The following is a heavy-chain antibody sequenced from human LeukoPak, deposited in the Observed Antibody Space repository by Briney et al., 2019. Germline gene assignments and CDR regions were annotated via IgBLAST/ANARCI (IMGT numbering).Heavy chain of an antibody. CDR1: GFTFTSYG. CDR3: AKIPYDCSSTSCYSGAYYFDY. CDR2: IIGSVVST. J-gene: IGHJ4*02. D-gene: IGHD2-2*01. V-gene: IGHV3-23*01. Sequence: RGSLRLSSAASGFTFTSYGTSWVRQAPRKGLKWVSAIIGSVVSTYYTDSVKGRLTVSRDNSKNTLYLQMNSLRAEDTAVYYCAKIPYDCSSTSCYSGAYYFDYWGQGTLVTVSS.